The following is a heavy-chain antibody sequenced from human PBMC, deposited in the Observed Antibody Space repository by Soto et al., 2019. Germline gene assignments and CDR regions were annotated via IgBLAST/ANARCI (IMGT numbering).Heavy chain of an antibody. Sequence: QVHLVQSGAEVKKPGASVKVSCKASGYTFTSYGITWVRQAPGQGLEWMGWISAHNGNTDYAQKLQGRVIVTRDTATRTAYTELRSVRSDGTVVYYCARGRYGDYWGQGALVTVSS. CDR3: ARGRYGDY. D-gene: IGHD1-1*01. CDR1: GYTFTSYG. V-gene: IGHV1-18*01. J-gene: IGHJ4*02. CDR2: ISAHNGNT.